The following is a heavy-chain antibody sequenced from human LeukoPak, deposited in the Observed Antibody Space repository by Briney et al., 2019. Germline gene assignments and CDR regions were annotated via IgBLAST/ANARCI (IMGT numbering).Heavy chain of an antibody. Sequence: PSETLSLTCTVSGGSISSGGYSWSWIRQPPGKGLEWIGYIYYSGSTYYNPSLKSRVTISVDTSKNQFSLKLSSVTAADTAVYYCARVSRLAFDYWGQGTLVTVSS. CDR2: IYYSGST. D-gene: IGHD6-19*01. CDR1: GGSISSGGYS. V-gene: IGHV4-30-4*07. J-gene: IGHJ4*02. CDR3: ARVSRLAFDY.